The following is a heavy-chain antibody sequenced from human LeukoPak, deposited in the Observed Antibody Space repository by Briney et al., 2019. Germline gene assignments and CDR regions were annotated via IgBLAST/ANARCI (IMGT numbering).Heavy chain of an antibody. V-gene: IGHV3-23*01. CDR1: GFAFSSHA. J-gene: IGHJ4*02. Sequence: GGSLRLSCAASGFAFSSHAMCCVRQAPGKGLEWVSSIDISGGSTYYADSAEGRFTISRDNSKNTLYLQMNGLRVEDTALYYCANEVRPNDYWGQGTLVTVSS. CDR3: ANEVRPNDY. D-gene: IGHD1-1*01. CDR2: IDISGGST.